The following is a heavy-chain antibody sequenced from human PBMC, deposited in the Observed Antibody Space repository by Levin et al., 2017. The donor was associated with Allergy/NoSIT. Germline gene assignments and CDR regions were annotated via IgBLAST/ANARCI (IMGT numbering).Heavy chain of an antibody. D-gene: IGHD6-13*01. J-gene: IGHJ5*02. CDR3: TRALSSSWYMGWFDP. CDR2: IRSKAYGGTT. V-gene: IGHV3-49*03. Sequence: GGSLRLSCTASGFTFGDYAMSCFRPAPGKGLACVGFIRSKAYGGTTEYAASVKGRFTISRDDSKSIAYLQMNSLKTEDTAVYYCTRALSSSWYMGWFDPWGQGTLVTVSS. CDR1: GFTFGDYA.